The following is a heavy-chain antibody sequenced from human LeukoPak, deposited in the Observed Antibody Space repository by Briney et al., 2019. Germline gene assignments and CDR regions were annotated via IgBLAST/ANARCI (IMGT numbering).Heavy chain of an antibody. CDR3: ARDYGGNLRWFDP. J-gene: IGHJ5*02. CDR2: INAYNGNT. D-gene: IGHD4-23*01. V-gene: IGHV1-18*01. CDR1: GYTFTGNG. Sequence: AASVKVSCKASGYTFTGNGITWVRQAPGQGLEWMGWINAYNGNTVYAQMFEGRVTLITDTSTTTAYMELRSLRSDDTAVYYCARDYGGNLRWFDPWGQGTLATVSS.